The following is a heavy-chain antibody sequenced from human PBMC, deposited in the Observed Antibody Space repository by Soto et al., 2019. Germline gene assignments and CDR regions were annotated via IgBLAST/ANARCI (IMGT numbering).Heavy chain of an antibody. D-gene: IGHD1-20*01. Sequence: AGGSLRLSCAASGFTFSSYSMNWVRQAPGKGLEWVSYISSSSSTIYYADSVKGRFTISRDNAKNSLYLQMNSLRDEDTAVYYCARVREYNWNDVGQDYYGMDVWGQGTTVTVSS. CDR3: ARVREYNWNDVGQDYYGMDV. J-gene: IGHJ6*02. V-gene: IGHV3-48*02. CDR1: GFTFSSYS. CDR2: ISSSSSTI.